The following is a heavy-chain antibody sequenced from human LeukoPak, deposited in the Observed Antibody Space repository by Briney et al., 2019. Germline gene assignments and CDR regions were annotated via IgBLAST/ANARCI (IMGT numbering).Heavy chain of an antibody. CDR1: GFTFSSYS. CDR3: ARDNGRSLGMDV. CDR2: ISSSSSSTI. V-gene: IGHV3-48*01. Sequence: GGSLRLSCAASGFTFSSYSMNWVRQAPGKGLEWVSYISSSSSSTIYYADSVKGRFTISRDNAKNSLYLQMNSLRAEGTAVYYCARDNGRSLGMDVWGQGTTVTVSS. J-gene: IGHJ6*02. D-gene: IGHD2-8*01.